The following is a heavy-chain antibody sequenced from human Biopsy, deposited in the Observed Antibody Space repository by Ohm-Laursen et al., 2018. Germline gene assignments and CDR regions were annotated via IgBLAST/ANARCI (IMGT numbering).Heavy chain of an antibody. CDR3: ARDRPSVSTYGVD. Sequence: AATVKISCKASGYTFSMYAIIWVRQAPGQGLEWMGWSSAYNGKTNYAQKFQGRLTMTTDTSTSTAYMELRSLRSDDAAVYYCARDRPSVSTYGVDWGQGTLVTVSS. D-gene: IGHD3-3*01. CDR1: GYTFSMYA. CDR2: SSAYNGKT. J-gene: IGHJ4*02. V-gene: IGHV1-18*01.